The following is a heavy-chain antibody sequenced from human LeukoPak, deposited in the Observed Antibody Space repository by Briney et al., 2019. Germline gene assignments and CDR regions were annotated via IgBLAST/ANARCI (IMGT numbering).Heavy chain of an antibody. CDR1: GFTVSSNY. V-gene: IGHV3-66*01. D-gene: IGHD3-22*01. Sequence: GGSLRLSCAASGFTVSSNYMSWVRQAPGKGLEWVSVIYSGGSTYYADSVKGRFTISRDNSKNTLYLQMNSLRAEDTAVYYCARALGDSSGYYDYWGQGTLVTVAS. CDR2: IYSGGST. CDR3: ARALGDSSGYYDY. J-gene: IGHJ4*02.